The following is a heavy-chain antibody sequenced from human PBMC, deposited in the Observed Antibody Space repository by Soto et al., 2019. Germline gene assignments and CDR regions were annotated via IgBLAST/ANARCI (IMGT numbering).Heavy chain of an antibody. D-gene: IGHD1-20*01. CDR3: ASLRPDNPDFDY. J-gene: IGHJ4*02. CDR1: GGPISSRSNY. V-gene: IGHV4-39*01. CDR2: IYYSGST. Sequence: PSETLSLTCTVSGGPISSRSNYWGWIRQPPGKGLEWIGNIYYSGSTYYHPSLKSRVTISADTSKNQLSLKATSVTAADTAVYYGASLRPDNPDFDYWGPGTLVTVSS.